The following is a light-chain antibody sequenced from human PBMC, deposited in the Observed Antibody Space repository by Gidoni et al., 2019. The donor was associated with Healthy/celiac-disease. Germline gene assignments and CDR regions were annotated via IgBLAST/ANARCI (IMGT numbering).Light chain of an antibody. CDR3: SSYTSSSILGV. CDR1: SSDVGGYNY. CDR2: EVS. V-gene: IGLV2-14*01. J-gene: IGLJ2*01. Sequence: QSALTQPASVSGSPGQSITISCTGTSSDVGGYNYVSWYQQHPGKAPKLMIYEVSNRPSGVSNRFSGSKPGNTASLTISGLQAEDEADYYCSSYTSSSILGVFGGGTKLTVL.